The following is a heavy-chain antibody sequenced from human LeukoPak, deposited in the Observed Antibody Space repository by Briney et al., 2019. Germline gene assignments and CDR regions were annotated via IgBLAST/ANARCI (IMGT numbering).Heavy chain of an antibody. D-gene: IGHD6-13*01. CDR1: GFSFSSYA. CDR2: IRDSGDST. V-gene: IGHV3-23*01. Sequence: TGVSLILSCAASGFSFSSYAMNWVRQAPGKGLEWVSGIRDSGDSTLYADSVEGRFTISRDNSKNTLSLHMDSLRADDTALYYCARGSGINHYNWFDPWGQGTLVTVSS. J-gene: IGHJ5*02. CDR3: ARGSGINHYNWFDP.